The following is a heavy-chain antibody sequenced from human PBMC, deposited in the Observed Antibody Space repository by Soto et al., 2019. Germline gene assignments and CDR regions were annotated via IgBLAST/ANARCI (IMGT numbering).Heavy chain of an antibody. D-gene: IGHD3-10*01. Sequence: GSLRLSCAASGFTFSSYSMNWVRQAPGKGLEWVSYISSSSSTIYYADSVKGRFTISRDNAKNSLYLQMDSLRAEDTAVYYCARGRYGSGSEKTNAFDIWGQGTMVTVS. CDR3: ARGRYGSGSEKTNAFDI. CDR1: GFTFSSYS. V-gene: IGHV3-48*01. CDR2: ISSSSSTI. J-gene: IGHJ3*02.